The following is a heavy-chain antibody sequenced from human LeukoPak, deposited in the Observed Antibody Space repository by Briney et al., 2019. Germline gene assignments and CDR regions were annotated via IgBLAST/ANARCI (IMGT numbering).Heavy chain of an antibody. CDR3: ARDSPGYGGTVFDY. D-gene: IGHD5-12*01. V-gene: IGHV3-30-3*01. CDR1: GFTFSSYA. Sequence: GGSLRLSCAASGFTFSSYAMHWVRQAPGKGLEWVAVISYDGSNKYYADSVKGRFTISRDNSKNTLYLQMNSLRAEDTAVYYCARDSPGYGGTVFDYWGQGTLATVSS. J-gene: IGHJ4*02. CDR2: ISYDGSNK.